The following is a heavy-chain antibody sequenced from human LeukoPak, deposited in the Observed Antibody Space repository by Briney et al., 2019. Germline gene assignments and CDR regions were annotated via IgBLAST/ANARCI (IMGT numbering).Heavy chain of an antibody. CDR2: IRYDGSNK. CDR3: AKDRGIAARLFWEENGDY. D-gene: IGHD6-6*01. Sequence: GGSLRLSCAASGFTFSSYGMHWVRQAPGKGLEWVAFIRYDGSNKYYADSVKGRFTISRDNSKNTLYLQMNSLRAEDTAVYYCAKDRGIAARLFWEENGDYWGQGTLVTVSS. J-gene: IGHJ4*02. V-gene: IGHV3-30*02. CDR1: GFTFSSYG.